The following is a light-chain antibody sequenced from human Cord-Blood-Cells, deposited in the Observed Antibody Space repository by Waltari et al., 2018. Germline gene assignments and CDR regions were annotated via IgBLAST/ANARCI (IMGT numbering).Light chain of an antibody. Sequence: DIQMTQSLSSLSASVGDRVTITCRAIQSISSYLNWYQQKLGKAPKLLIYAASSLQSEVPSRFSGSGSGTDFTLTISSLQPEDFATYYCQQSYSTPFTFGPGTKVDIK. CDR1: QSISSY. V-gene: IGKV1-39*01. CDR3: QQSYSTPFT. J-gene: IGKJ3*01. CDR2: AAS.